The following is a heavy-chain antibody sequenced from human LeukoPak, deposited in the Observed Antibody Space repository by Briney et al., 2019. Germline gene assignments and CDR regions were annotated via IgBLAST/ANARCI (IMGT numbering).Heavy chain of an antibody. CDR3: ARETYYDFWSGHRPGYFDL. Sequence: PSETLSLTCTVSGYSISSGYYWGWIRQPPGKGLEWIGSIYHSGSTYYNPSLKSRVTISVDTSKNQFSLKLSSVTAADTAVYHCARETYYDFWSGHRPGYFDLWGRGTLVTVSS. J-gene: IGHJ2*01. V-gene: IGHV4-38-2*02. CDR1: GYSISSGYY. CDR2: IYHSGST. D-gene: IGHD3-3*01.